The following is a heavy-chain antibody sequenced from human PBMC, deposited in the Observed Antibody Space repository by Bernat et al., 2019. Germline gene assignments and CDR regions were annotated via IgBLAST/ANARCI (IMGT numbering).Heavy chain of an antibody. J-gene: IGHJ4*02. V-gene: IGHV3-33*01. Sequence: QVQLVESGGGVVQPGRSLRLSCAASGFTFNNYGMHWVRQVPGKALESVAVIWYDGNNKYYADSVKGRFTISRGNSKNTLYLQMNSLGAEGAAVYYCGGLGSSWSFDYWGQGTLVTVSS. CDR3: GGLGSSWSFDY. CDR2: IWYDGNNK. CDR1: GFTFNNYG. D-gene: IGHD6-13*01.